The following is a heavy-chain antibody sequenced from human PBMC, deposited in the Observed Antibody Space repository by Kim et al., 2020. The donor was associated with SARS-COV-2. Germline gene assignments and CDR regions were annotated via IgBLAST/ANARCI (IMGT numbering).Heavy chain of an antibody. CDR2: INPSGGST. Sequence: ASVKVSCKASGYTFTSYYMHWVRQAPGQGLEWMGIINPSGGSTSYAQKFQGRVTMTRDTSTSTVYMELSSLRSEDTAVYYCASGSLRYCSSTSCHPYYYYYGMDVWGQGTTVTVSS. CDR1: GYTFTSYY. V-gene: IGHV1-46*01. D-gene: IGHD2-2*01. CDR3: ASGSLRYCSSTSCHPYYYYYGMDV. J-gene: IGHJ6*02.